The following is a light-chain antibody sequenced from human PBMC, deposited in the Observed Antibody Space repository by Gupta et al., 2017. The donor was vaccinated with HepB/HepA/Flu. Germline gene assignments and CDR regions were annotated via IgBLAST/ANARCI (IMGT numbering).Light chain of an antibody. V-gene: IGKV1-9*01. CDR1: QGISSY. J-gene: IGKJ4*01. CDR2: AAS. CDR3: QQLNSYRLT. Sequence: IQLTQSPSFLSASVGDRVTITCRASQGISSYLAWYQQKPGKAPKLLTYAASTLQSGVPSRFSGSGSGTEFTLTISSLQPEDFATYYCQQLNSYRLTFGGGTKVEIK.